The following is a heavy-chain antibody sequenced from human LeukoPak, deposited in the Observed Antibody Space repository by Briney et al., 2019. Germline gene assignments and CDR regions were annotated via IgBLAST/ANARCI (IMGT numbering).Heavy chain of an antibody. Sequence: SETLSLTCTVSGGSISSYYWSWIRQPPGKGLEWIGYIYYSGSTNYNPSLKSRVTISVDTSKNQFSLKLSSVTAADTAVYYCATRLGRYFDYWGQGTLVTVSS. V-gene: IGHV4-59*01. CDR1: GGSISSYY. D-gene: IGHD7-27*01. CDR3: ATRLGRYFDY. CDR2: IYYSGST. J-gene: IGHJ4*02.